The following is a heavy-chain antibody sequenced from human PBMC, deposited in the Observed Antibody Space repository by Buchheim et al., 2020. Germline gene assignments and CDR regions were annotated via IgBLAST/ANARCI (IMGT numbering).Heavy chain of an antibody. Sequence: EVQLVESGGGLVKPGGSLRLSCAASGFTFSSYSMNWVRQAPGKGLEWVSSISSSSSYIYYADSVKGRFTISRDNAKNSLYLQMNSLRAEDTAVYYCARYCSGGSCYSDYYYGMDVWGQGTT. V-gene: IGHV3-21*01. D-gene: IGHD2-15*01. CDR1: GFTFSSYS. CDR2: ISSSSSYI. J-gene: IGHJ6*02. CDR3: ARYCSGGSCYSDYYYGMDV.